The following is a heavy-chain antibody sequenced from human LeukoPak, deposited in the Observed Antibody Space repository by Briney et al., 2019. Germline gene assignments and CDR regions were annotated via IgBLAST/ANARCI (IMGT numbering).Heavy chain of an antibody. CDR2: ISGYNGNT. J-gene: IGHJ4*02. D-gene: IGHD3-9*01. Sequence: GASVRVSCKTSGYTFTNHGISWLRQAPGQGLEWMGWISGYNGNTNYVQKFRGRVTMTTDTSTSTAYMELSSLRSEDTAVYYCATDVGILTGYIASFDYWGQGTLVTVSS. CDR3: ATDVGILTGYIASFDY. CDR1: GYTFTNHG. V-gene: IGHV1-18*01.